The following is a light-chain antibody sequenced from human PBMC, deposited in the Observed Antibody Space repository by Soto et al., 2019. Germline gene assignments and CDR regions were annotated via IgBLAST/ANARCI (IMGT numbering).Light chain of an antibody. J-gene: IGKJ1*01. CDR3: QQSYDIPRT. CDR1: ESIRTW. V-gene: IGKV1-39*01. Sequence: DIQMTQCPSTLSASIGDRVTITCRASESIRTWLAWYQHKPGKAPKFLIYDASSLQSGVPSRFSGSGSGTDFTLSISSLQREDFATYYCQQSYDIPRTFGQGTKVDIK. CDR2: DAS.